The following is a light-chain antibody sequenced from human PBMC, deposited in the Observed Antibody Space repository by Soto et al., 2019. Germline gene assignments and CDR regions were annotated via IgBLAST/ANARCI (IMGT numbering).Light chain of an antibody. V-gene: IGKV3-20*01. Sequence: EIVLTQSPGPLSLSPGERATLSCRARQSVSSSYLAWYQQKPGQAPRLLIYGASSRATGIPDRCSGSGDGTDFILTISILEPEDFAVYYWQQYDSSPLTFGGGTKVEIK. CDR2: GAS. CDR3: QQYDSSPLT. CDR1: QSVSSSY. J-gene: IGKJ4*01.